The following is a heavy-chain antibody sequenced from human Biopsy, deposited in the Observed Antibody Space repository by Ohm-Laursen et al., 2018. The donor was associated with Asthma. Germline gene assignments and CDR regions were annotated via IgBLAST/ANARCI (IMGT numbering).Heavy chain of an antibody. CDR1: GGSINSSTW. Sequence: SDTLSLTCAVSGGSINSSTWWSWVRQPPGKGLEWIGEFFHTGSTNYSPSLKSRVTISVDKSKNQFSLNLSAVTAADTAVYYCATLRVYSRGANCFFFNYWGQGTLVTVSS. V-gene: IGHV4-4*02. D-gene: IGHD4/OR15-4a*01. CDR2: FFHTGST. CDR3: ATLRVYSRGANCFFFNY. J-gene: IGHJ4*02.